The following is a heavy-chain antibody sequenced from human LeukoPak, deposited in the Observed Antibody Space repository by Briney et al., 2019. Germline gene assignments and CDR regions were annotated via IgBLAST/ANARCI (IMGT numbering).Heavy chain of an antibody. V-gene: IGHV3-23*01. CDR3: ARVHVDTAMALYYFDY. D-gene: IGHD5-18*01. J-gene: IGHJ4*02. CDR2: ISGSGDTT. CDR1: GFTFSTYA. Sequence: GGSLRLSCTASGFTFSTYAVSWVRQAPGKGLEWVSGISGSGDTTFYADSVKGQFTISRDNSKNTLYLQMNSLRVEDTAVYYCARVHVDTAMALYYFDYWGQGTLVTVSS.